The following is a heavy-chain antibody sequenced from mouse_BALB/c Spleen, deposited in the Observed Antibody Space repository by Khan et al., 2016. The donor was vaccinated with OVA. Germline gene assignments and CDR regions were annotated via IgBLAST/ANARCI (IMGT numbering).Heavy chain of an antibody. CDR2: IWAGGST. Sequence: VQLVESGPGLVEPSQSLSITCTVSGFSLTSYGVHWVRQPPGKGLEWLGVIWAGGSTYYNSALMSRMGLCQDNSKSQVFLKIDSLQTGHTAMYCCARLEDIWGQGTTVTVSS. J-gene: IGHJ2*01. D-gene: IGHD1-3*01. CDR3: ARLEDI. CDR1: GFSLTSYG. V-gene: IGHV2-9*02.